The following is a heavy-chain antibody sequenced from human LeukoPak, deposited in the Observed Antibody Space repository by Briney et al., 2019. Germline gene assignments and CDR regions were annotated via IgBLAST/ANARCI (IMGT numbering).Heavy chain of an antibody. CDR3: ARGPRGDGYNDY. CDR2: ISSSSSYI. V-gene: IGHV3-21*04. CDR1: GFTFSSYS. J-gene: IGHJ4*02. Sequence: GGSLRLSCVPSGFTFSSYSMNWVRQAPGKGLEWVSSISSSSSYIYYADSVKGRFTISRDNSKNTLYLQMNSLRAEDTAVYYCARGPRGDGYNDYWGQGTLVTVSS. D-gene: IGHD5-24*01.